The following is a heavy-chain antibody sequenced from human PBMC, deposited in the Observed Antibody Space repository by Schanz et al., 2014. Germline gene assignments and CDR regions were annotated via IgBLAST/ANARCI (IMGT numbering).Heavy chain of an antibody. D-gene: IGHD3-22*01. CDR2: IAYDGSRK. V-gene: IGHV3-30*02. CDR1: GFTFSAFG. CDR3: AKDKGHYYDSSGYYLDY. Sequence: QVQLVESGGCVVQPGGSLRLSCAASGFTFSAFGMHWVRQAPGKGLDWVAFIAYDGSRKYYADSVKGRFTISRDNSKNTLYLQMNSLRAEDTAVYYCAKDKGHYYDSSGYYLDYWGQGTLVTVSS. J-gene: IGHJ4*02.